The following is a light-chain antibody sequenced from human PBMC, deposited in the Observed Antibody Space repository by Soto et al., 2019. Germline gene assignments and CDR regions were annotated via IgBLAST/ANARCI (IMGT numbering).Light chain of an antibody. CDR3: QQYNNWPLG. V-gene: IGKV3-15*01. Sequence: EIVMTQSPATLSVSPGERATLSCRASQSVNSDLAWYQQQPGQAPRLLIHDASTRATGIPVRFSGSGSGTEFTLTISSLQSEDFAIYYCQQYNNWPLGFGGGTKVEIK. J-gene: IGKJ4*01. CDR1: QSVNSD. CDR2: DAS.